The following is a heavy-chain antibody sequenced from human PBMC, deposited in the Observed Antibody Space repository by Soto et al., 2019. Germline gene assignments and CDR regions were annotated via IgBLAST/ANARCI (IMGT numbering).Heavy chain of an antibody. J-gene: IGHJ4*02. Sequence: EVRLVESGGGLVQPGGSLRLTCAASGFTLSGYWMSWVRQAPGKGLEWVANIKQDGSNKYYVDSVKGRFTIPRDNDKNSLDLEMNGLRGGATAVYYCERGGGNFDQWGQGTLVTVSP. V-gene: IGHV3-7*04. CDR2: IKQDGSNK. D-gene: IGHD3-16*01. CDR3: ERGGGNFDQ. CDR1: GFTLSGYW.